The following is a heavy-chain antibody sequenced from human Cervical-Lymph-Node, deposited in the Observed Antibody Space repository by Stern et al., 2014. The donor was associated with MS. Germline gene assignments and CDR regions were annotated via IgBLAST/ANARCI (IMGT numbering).Heavy chain of an antibody. CDR3: VRDQGGIAAS. J-gene: IGHJ4*02. V-gene: IGHV1-69*01. D-gene: IGHD6-13*01. CDR2: IMSMFGTT. Sequence: QVQLVQSGAEVKKPGSSMKVSCKASGGSFSSLDISWVRQAPGQGLEWLGGIMSMFGTTNYAQKVQDRVTIVADESTNTVNMELSSLRSEDTAVYFCVRDQGGIAASWGQGTLVTVSS. CDR1: GGSFSSLD.